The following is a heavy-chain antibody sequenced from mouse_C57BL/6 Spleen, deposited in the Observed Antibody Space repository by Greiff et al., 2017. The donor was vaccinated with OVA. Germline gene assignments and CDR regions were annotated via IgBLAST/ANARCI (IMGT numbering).Heavy chain of an antibody. CDR1: GFTFSDYY. D-gene: IGHD4-1*01. J-gene: IGHJ2*01. V-gene: IGHV5-12*01. Sequence: EVMLVESGGGLVQPGGSLKLSCAASGFTFSDYYMYWVRQTPEKRLEWVAYISNGGGSTYYPDTVKGRFTISRDNAKNTLYLQMSRLKSEDTAMYYCARQDLTGTWDYWGQGTTLTVSS. CDR3: ARQDLTGTWDY. CDR2: ISNGGGST.